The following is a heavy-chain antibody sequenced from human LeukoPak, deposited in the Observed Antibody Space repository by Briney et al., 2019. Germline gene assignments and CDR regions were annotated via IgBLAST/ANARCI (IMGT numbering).Heavy chain of an antibody. CDR1: GGSISSSSYY. J-gene: IGHJ4*02. D-gene: IGHD4-17*01. CDR2: IYYSGST. V-gene: IGHV4-39*01. Sequence: SETLSLTCTVSGGSISSSSYYWGWIRQPPGKGLEWIGSIYYSGSTYYNPSLKSRVTISVDTSKNQFSLKLSSVTAADTAVYYCARQNRNGDQQAFDYWGQGTLVTVSS. CDR3: ARQNRNGDQQAFDY.